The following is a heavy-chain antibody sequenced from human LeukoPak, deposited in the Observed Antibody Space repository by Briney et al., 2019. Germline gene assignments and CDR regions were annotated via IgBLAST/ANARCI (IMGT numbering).Heavy chain of an antibody. Sequence: PGGSLRLSCAASGFTFSSYGMNWVRQAPGKGLEWVSYISSSGSTIYYADSVKGRCTISRDNAENSLYLQMNSLRAEDTAVYYCAELGITMIGGVWGKGTTVTISS. D-gene: IGHD3-10*02. J-gene: IGHJ6*04. CDR2: ISSSGSTI. CDR3: AELGITMIGGV. CDR1: GFTFSSYG. V-gene: IGHV3-48*04.